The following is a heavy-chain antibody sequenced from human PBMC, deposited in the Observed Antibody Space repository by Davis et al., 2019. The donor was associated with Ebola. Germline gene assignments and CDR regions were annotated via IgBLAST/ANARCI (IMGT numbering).Heavy chain of an antibody. J-gene: IGHJ6*02. CDR2: MNPNSGNT. CDR1: GYTFTSYG. Sequence: ASVKVSCKASGYTFTSYGISWVRQAPGQGLEWMGWMNPNSGNTGYAQKFQGRVTMTRNTSISTAYMELSSLRSEDTAVYYCARAGATDGMDVWGQGTTVTVSS. D-gene: IGHD5-12*01. CDR3: ARAGATDGMDV. V-gene: IGHV1-8*02.